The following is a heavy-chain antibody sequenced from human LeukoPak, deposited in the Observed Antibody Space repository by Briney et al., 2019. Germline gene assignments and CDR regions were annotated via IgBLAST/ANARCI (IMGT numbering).Heavy chain of an antibody. CDR3: TRSHTAMVPRRTGY. CDR2: IRSKAYGGTT. J-gene: IGHJ4*02. D-gene: IGHD5-18*01. CDR1: GFTFGDYA. Sequence: GGSLRLSCTASGFTFGDYAMSWVRQAPGKGLEWVGFIRSKAYGGTTEYAASVKGRFTISRDDSKSIAYLQMNSLKTEDTAVYYCTRSHTAMVPRRTGYWGQGTLVTVSS. V-gene: IGHV3-49*04.